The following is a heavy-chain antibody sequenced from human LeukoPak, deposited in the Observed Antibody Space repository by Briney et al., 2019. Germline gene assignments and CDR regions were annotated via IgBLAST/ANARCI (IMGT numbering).Heavy chain of an antibody. J-gene: IGHJ4*02. CDR1: GGSSSGYY. V-gene: IGHV4-34*01. D-gene: IGHD4-17*01. CDR2: INHSGSA. Sequence: PSETLSLTCAVSGGSSSGYYWTWIRQPPGKGLEWIGEINHSGSANYSPSLSSRVTISLDMSENQFSLKLTSVTAADTAVYYCARGQGTVTTHWGQGTLVTVSS. CDR3: ARGQGTVTTH.